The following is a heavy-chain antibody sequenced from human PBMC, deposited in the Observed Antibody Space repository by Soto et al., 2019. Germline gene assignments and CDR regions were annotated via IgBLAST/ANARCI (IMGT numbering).Heavy chain of an antibody. V-gene: IGHV4-34*01. J-gene: IGHJ6*02. D-gene: IGHD5-18*01. CDR2: INHSGST. Sequence: QVQLQQWGAGLLKPSETLSITCGVYGGSFSGYYWSWIRQPPGKGLEWIGEINHSGSTNYHPSLKSRLTISVDTSKNQFSLKLSSVTAADTAVYYCARGGGGGYSYNPYYYCGMDVWGQGTTFAVSS. CDR3: ARGGGGGYSYNPYYYCGMDV. CDR1: GGSFSGYY.